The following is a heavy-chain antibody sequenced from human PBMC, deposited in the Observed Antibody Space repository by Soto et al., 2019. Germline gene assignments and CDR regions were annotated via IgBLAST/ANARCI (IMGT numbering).Heavy chain of an antibody. CDR1: GGFVNSDTHS. J-gene: IGHJ6*02. D-gene: IGHD2-2*01. Sequence: SETLSLTCTVSGGFVNSDTHSWSWIRQTPGKRLEWIGFIYSGGSTKNPSLRSRVTMSVDTSKNQFSLKLRSVIVADTAVYHCARFVRSCSATTCSTRADVWGQGITVTISS. CDR3: ARFVRSCSATTCSTRADV. V-gene: IGHV4-61*01. CDR2: IYSGGST.